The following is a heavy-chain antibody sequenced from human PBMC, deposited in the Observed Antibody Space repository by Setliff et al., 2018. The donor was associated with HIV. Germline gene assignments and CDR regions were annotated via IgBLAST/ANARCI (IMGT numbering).Heavy chain of an antibody. CDR1: GFTFSDYY. J-gene: IGHJ3*02. Sequence: GGSLRLSCAASGFTFSDYYMGWIRQAPGKGLEWVSRVDSDGSGTSYADSVKGRFTISRDNAKNMLYLQINSLRAEDTAVYYCARDGNGAFDMWGQGTLVTVSS. CDR3: ARDGNGAFDM. D-gene: IGHD1-26*01. V-gene: IGHV3-74*01. CDR2: VDSDGSGT.